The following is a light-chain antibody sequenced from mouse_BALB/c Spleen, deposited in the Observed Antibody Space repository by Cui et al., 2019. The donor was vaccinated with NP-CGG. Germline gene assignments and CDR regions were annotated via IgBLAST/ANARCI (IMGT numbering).Light chain of an antibody. CDR1: TGAVTTSNY. V-gene: IGLV1*01. J-gene: IGLJ1*01. CDR2: GTN. CDR3: ALWYSNHWV. Sequence: QAAVTTESALTTSPGETVTLTCRSSTGAVTTSNYANWVQEKPDHLFTGLIGGTNNRVPGVPARFSGSLIGDKAALTITGAQTEDEAIYFCALWYSNHWVFGGGTKLTVL.